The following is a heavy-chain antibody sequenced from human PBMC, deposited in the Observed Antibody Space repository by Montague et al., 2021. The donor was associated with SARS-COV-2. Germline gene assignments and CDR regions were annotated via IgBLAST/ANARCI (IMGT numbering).Heavy chain of an antibody. CDR2: ISYDGSNK. Sequence: SLRLSCAASGFTFSSYAMHWVRQAPGKGLEWVAVISYDGSNKYYADSVKGRFTISRDNAKNTLYLQMNSLRAEDTAVYYCARDARRNSGGYSDHWGQGSLVTVSS. CDR3: ARDARRNSGGYSDH. D-gene: IGHD1-26*01. V-gene: IGHV3-30-3*01. CDR1: GFTFSSYA. J-gene: IGHJ4*02.